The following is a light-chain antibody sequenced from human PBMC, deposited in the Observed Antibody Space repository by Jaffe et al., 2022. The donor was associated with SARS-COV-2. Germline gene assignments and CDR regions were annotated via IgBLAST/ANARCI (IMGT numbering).Light chain of an antibody. CDR2: DAS. CDR1: QSVGNY. V-gene: IGKV3-11*01. CDR3: QQRGNWPPIT. Sequence: EIVLTQSPGTLSLSPGERATLSCRASQSVGNYLAWYQQKPGQAPRLLIYDASNRATGIPARFSGGGSGTDFTLTISNLEPEDFALYYCQQRGNWPPITFGQGTRLEI. J-gene: IGKJ5*01.